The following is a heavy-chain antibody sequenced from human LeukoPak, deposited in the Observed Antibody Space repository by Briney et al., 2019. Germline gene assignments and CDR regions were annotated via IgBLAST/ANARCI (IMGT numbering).Heavy chain of an antibody. CDR3: ARHTGSGSDFDY. V-gene: IGHV4-59*08. CDR1: GGSTSSYY. CDR2: IYYSGST. D-gene: IGHD6-19*01. Sequence: PSETLSLTCTVSGGSTSSYYWSWIRQPPGKGPEWIGYIYYSGSTNYNPSLKSRVTISVDTSKNQFSLKLSSVTAADTAVYYCARHTGSGSDFDYWGQGTLVTVSS. J-gene: IGHJ4*02.